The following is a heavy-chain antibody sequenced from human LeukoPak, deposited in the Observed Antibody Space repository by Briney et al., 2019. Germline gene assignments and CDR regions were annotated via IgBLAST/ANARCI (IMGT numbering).Heavy chain of an antibody. Sequence: GGSLRLSCAASGFTFSSYAMSWVRQAPGKGLEWVSAISGSGGSTYYADSVKGRFTISRDNSKNTLYLQMNSLRAEDTAVYYCARAVGGYYDSSGYYYVAWGQGTLVTVSS. CDR3: ARAVGGYYDSSGYYYVA. D-gene: IGHD3-22*01. J-gene: IGHJ5*02. CDR1: GFTFSSYA. V-gene: IGHV3-23*01. CDR2: ISGSGGST.